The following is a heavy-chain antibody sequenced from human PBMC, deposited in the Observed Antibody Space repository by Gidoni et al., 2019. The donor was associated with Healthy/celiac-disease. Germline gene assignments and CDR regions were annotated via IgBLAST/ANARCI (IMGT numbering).Heavy chain of an antibody. D-gene: IGHD2-2*01. CDR3: ARGVVVPAAISGGDTAGVYYYYYMDV. Sequence: FSGYYWSWIRQPPGKGLEWLGEINHSGSTNYKPSLKSRVTISVDTSKNQFSLKLSSVTAADTAVDYCARGVVVPAAISGGDTAGVYYYYYMDVWGKGTTVTVSS. J-gene: IGHJ6*03. CDR2: INHSGST. V-gene: IGHV4-34*01. CDR1: FSGYY.